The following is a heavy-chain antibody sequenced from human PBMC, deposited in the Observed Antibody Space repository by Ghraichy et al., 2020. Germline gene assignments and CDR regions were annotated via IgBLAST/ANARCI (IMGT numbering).Heavy chain of an antibody. D-gene: IGHD3-22*01. CDR1: GGSISSGGYY. J-gene: IGHJ5*02. CDR3: ARHHYDSSGYPNWIDP. Sequence: SQTLSLTCTVSGGSISSGGYYWSWIRHHPGKGLEWIGYTYYSGSTYYNPPLQSRATISVDRSQNQFSLKLGSVTAADTSVYYCARHHYDSSGYPNWIDPWGQGTQVTVSS. V-gene: IGHV4-31*03. CDR2: TYYSGST.